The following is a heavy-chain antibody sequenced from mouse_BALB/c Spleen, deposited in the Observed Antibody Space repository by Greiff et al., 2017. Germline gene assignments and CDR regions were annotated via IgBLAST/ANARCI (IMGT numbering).Heavy chain of an antibody. V-gene: IGHV1-82*01. CDR1: GYAFSSSW. CDR2: IYPGDGDT. Sequence: VQLHQSGPELVKPGASVKISCKASGYAFSSSWMNWVKQRPGQGLEWIGRIYPGDGDTNYNGKFKGKATLTADKSSSTAYMQLSSLTSVDSAVYFGAREGGSRRAYWGQGTLVTVSA. CDR3: AREGGSRRAY. J-gene: IGHJ3*01.